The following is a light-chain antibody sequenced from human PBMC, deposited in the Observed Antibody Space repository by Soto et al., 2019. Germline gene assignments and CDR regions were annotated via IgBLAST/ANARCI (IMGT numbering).Light chain of an antibody. CDR2: AAS. V-gene: IGKV1-39*01. CDR3: QQSYSTPAYT. J-gene: IGKJ2*01. CDR1: QSISSY. Sequence: DIQMTQSPSSLSASVGDRVTITCRASQSISSYVNWYQQKPGKAPKLLIYAASSLQSGVPSRFSGSGSGTDFTLTISSLQPEDFATYSCQQSYSTPAYTFGQGTKLEIK.